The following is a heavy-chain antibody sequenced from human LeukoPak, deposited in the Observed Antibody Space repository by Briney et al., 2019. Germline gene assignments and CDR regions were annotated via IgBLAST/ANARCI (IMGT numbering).Heavy chain of an antibody. CDR1: GGSISSGGYY. Sequence: SETLSLTCTVSGGSISSGGYYWSWIRQPPGKGLEWIGSIYYSGSTYYNPSLKSRVTISVDTSKNQFSLKLSSVTAADTAVYYCARKYYYDSSGYYQYYFDYWGQGTLVTVSS. CDR3: ARKYYYDSSGYYQYYFDY. CDR2: IYYSGST. D-gene: IGHD3-22*01. V-gene: IGHV4-39*01. J-gene: IGHJ4*02.